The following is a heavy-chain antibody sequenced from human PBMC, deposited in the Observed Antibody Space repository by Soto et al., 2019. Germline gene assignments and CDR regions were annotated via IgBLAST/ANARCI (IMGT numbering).Heavy chain of an antibody. CDR3: VSWVSPHFDY. Sequence: EVQLLESGGGLVQPGGSLRLSCAASGLTFRNHAMSWVRQAPGKGLEWVSTIAPIGYSTHYTDSVKGRFTLSRDDSRSTLDLQMNSLRAEDPAVYYCVSWVSPHFDYWGRGTLVSVSS. J-gene: IGHJ4*02. D-gene: IGHD2-8*01. CDR1: GLTFRNHA. V-gene: IGHV3-23*01. CDR2: IAPIGYST.